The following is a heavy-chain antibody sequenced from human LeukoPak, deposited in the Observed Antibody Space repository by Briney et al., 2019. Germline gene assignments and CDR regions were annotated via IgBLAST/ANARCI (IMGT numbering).Heavy chain of an antibody. CDR3: ARDHYCSSTSCYGGPGYYYGMDV. Sequence: PGRSLRLSCAASGFTFSSYGMHWVRQAPGKGLERVAVIWYDGSNKYYADSVKGRFTISRDNSKNTLYLQMNSLGAEDTAVYYCARDHYCSSTSCYGGPGYYYGMDVWGQGTTVTVSS. CDR2: IWYDGSNK. CDR1: GFTFSSYG. D-gene: IGHD2-2*01. V-gene: IGHV3-33*01. J-gene: IGHJ6*02.